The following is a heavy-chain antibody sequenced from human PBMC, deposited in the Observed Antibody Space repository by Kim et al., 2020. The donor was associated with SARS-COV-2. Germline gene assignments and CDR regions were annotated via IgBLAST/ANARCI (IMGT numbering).Heavy chain of an antibody. CDR3: AKTVRGVITYYYGMDV. V-gene: IGHV3-23*01. D-gene: IGHD3-10*01. CDR1: GFTFSSYA. CDR2: ISGSGGST. J-gene: IGHJ6*02. Sequence: GSLRLSCAASGFTFSSYAMSWVRQAPGKGLEWVSGISGSGGSTYYADSVKGRFTISRDNSKNTLYLQMNSLRAEDTAVYYCAKTVRGVITYYYGMDVWGQGTTVTVSS.